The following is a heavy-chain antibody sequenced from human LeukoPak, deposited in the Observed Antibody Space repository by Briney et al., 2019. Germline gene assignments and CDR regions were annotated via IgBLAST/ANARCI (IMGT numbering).Heavy chain of an antibody. CDR3: ARELFLEWLSCNWFDP. Sequence: SVKVSCKASGGTFSSYAISWVRQAPGQGLEWMGRIIPILGIANYAQKFQGRVTITADKSTSTAYMGLSSLRSEDTAVYYCARELFLEWLSCNWFDPWGQGTLVTVSS. D-gene: IGHD3-3*01. V-gene: IGHV1-69*04. J-gene: IGHJ5*02. CDR1: GGTFSSYA. CDR2: IIPILGIA.